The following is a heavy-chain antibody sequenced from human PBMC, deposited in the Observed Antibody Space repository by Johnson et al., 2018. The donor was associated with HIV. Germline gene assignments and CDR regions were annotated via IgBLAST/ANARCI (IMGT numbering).Heavy chain of an antibody. V-gene: IGHV3-20*04. CDR3: AKYLSRCGIAARLGAFDI. Sequence: VLLLESGGGVLRPGGSLRLSCEGFGFMFEDYGLNWVRQAPGKGLEWVSGISWNSGTIAYADSVKGRFTISRDNAKNSLYLQMNSLRPEDTAVYYCAKYLSRCGIAARLGAFDIWGQGTMVTVSS. CDR1: GFMFEDYG. J-gene: IGHJ3*02. CDR2: ISWNSGTI. D-gene: IGHD6-6*01.